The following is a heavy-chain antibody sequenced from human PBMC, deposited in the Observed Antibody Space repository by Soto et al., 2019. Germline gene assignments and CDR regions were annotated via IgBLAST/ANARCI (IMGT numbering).Heavy chain of an antibody. CDR1: GFTFSSYG. J-gene: IGHJ6*02. Sequence: PGGSLRLSCAASGFTFSSYGMHWVRQAPGKGLEWVAVIWYDGSNKYYADSVKGRFTISRDNSKNTLYLQMNSLRAEDTAVYYCARENYGLYGMDVWGQGTTVTVSS. V-gene: IGHV3-33*01. CDR3: ARENYGLYGMDV. CDR2: IWYDGSNK. D-gene: IGHD3-10*01.